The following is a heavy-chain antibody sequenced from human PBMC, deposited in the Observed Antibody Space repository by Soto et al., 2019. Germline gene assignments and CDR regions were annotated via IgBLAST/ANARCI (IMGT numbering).Heavy chain of an antibody. CDR2: VSGSGGST. D-gene: IGHD3-10*01. CDR3: AKDYYGSGTYIFYGVDV. J-gene: IGHJ6*02. V-gene: IGHV3-23*01. CDR1: GFTFSSYA. Sequence: GGSLRLSCAASGFTFSSYAMSWVRQAPGKGLECVSAVSGSGGSTYYADSVKGRFTISRDNSKNTLYLQMNSLRAEDTAVYYCAKDYYGSGTYIFYGVDVWGQGTTVTVSS.